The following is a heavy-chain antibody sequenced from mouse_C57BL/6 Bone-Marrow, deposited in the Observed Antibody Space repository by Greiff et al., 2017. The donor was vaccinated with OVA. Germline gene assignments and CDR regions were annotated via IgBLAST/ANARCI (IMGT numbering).Heavy chain of an antibody. CDR2: IDPENGDT. J-gene: IGHJ2*01. V-gene: IGHV14-4*01. CDR3: TGNSPDY. CDR1: GFNIKDDY. Sequence: VHVKQSGAELVRPGASVKLSCTASGFNIKDDYMHWVKQRPEQGLEWIGWIDPENGDTEYASKFQGKATITADTSSNTAYLQLSSLTSEDTAVYYCTGNSPDYWGQGTTLTVSS.